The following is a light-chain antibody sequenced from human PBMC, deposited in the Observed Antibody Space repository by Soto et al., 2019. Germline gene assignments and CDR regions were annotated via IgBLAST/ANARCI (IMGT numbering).Light chain of an antibody. CDR1: QSTETNS. Sequence: EIVLTQSPGTLSLSPGERATLSCRASQSTETNSLAWYQQKPGQAPRLLIYGASSRATGIPDRFSGSGSGTDFTLTISRLEPEDFAVYYCQQYGTSPLTFGGGTKVEIK. CDR3: QQYGTSPLT. V-gene: IGKV3-20*01. CDR2: GAS. J-gene: IGKJ4*01.